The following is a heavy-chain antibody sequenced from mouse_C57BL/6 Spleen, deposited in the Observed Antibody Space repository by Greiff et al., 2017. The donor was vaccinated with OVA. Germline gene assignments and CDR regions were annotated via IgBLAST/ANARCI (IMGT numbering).Heavy chain of an antibody. J-gene: IGHJ4*01. CDR3: ARNYDGRYYAMDY. CDR1: GFTFSDYG. D-gene: IGHD1-1*01. Sequence: EVQLQESGGGLVQPGGSLKLSCAASGFTFSDYGMHWVRQAPEKGLEWVAYISSGSSTIYYADTVKGRFTITSDNAKNTLFLQVTSLRSEDTAMDYCARNYDGRYYAMDYWGQGTSVTVSS. V-gene: IGHV5-17*01. CDR2: ISSGSSTI.